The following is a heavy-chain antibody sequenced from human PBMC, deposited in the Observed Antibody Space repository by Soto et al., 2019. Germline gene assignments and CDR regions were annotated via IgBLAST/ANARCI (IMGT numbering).Heavy chain of an antibody. Sequence: SETLSLTCTVSGGSISSYYWSWIRQPPGKGLEWIGYIYYSGRTNYNPSLKSRVTISVDTSKNQFSLKLSSVTAADTAVYYCARDGGPRYSSSSGIWFDPWGQGTLVTVSS. V-gene: IGHV4-59*01. CDR3: ARDGGPRYSSSSGIWFDP. J-gene: IGHJ5*02. CDR1: GGSISSYY. D-gene: IGHD6-13*01. CDR2: IYYSGRT.